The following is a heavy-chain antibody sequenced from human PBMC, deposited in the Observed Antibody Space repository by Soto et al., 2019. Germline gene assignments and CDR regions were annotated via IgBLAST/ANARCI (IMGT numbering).Heavy chain of an antibody. CDR1: GGSISTYW. Sequence: SLTCTVSGGSISTYWWSWIRQPPRKGLEWIGYIYYSGSTNYNPSLKSRVTISVDTSKNQFSLKLTSVTAADTAVYYCAGSRGSTRSFDYWGQGTLVTVSS. V-gene: IGHV4-59*01. CDR2: IYYSGST. CDR3: AGSRGSTRSFDY. J-gene: IGHJ4*02. D-gene: IGHD2-15*01.